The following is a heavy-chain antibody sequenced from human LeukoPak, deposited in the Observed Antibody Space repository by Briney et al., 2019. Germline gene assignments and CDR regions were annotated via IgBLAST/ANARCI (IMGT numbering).Heavy chain of an antibody. V-gene: IGHV1-69*05. CDR2: IIPIFGTA. J-gene: IGHJ3*02. D-gene: IGHD3-22*01. CDR1: GGTFSSYA. CDR3: AREQNQYYYDSSGYYYAHDAFDI. Sequence: ASVKVSCKASGGTFSSYAISWVRQAPGQGLEWMGGIIPIFGTANYAQKFQGRVTMTRDMSTSTVYMELSSLRSEDTAVYYCAREQNQYYYDSSGYYYAHDAFDIWGQGTMVTVSS.